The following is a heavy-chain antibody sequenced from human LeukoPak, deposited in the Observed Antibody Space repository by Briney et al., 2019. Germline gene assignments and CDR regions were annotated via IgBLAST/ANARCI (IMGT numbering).Heavy chain of an antibody. D-gene: IGHD4-11*01. CDR1: GGSISSGGYY. CDR3: ARAEAKHSFDY. Sequence: PSETLSLTCTVSGGSISSGGYYWSWIRQHPGKGLEWIGYIYHSGSTYYNPSLKSRVTISVDRSKNQFSLKLSSVTAADTAVYYCARAEAKHSFDYWGQGTLVTVSS. CDR2: IYHSGST. V-gene: IGHV4-31*03. J-gene: IGHJ4*02.